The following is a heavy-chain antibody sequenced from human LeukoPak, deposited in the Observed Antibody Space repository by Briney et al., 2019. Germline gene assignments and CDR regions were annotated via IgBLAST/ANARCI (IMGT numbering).Heavy chain of an antibody. Sequence: KPSETLCLTCAVYGGSFSGYYWSWIRQPPGKGLEWIGEINHSGSTNYNPSLKSRVTISVDTSKNQFSLKLSSVTAADTAVYYCARNYYDSSGYQNWFDPWGQGTLVTVSS. CDR2: INHSGST. J-gene: IGHJ5*02. V-gene: IGHV4-34*01. CDR1: GGSFSGYY. CDR3: ARNYYDSSGYQNWFDP. D-gene: IGHD3-22*01.